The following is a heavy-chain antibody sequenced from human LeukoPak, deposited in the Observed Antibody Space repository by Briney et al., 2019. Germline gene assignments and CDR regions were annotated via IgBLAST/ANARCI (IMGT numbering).Heavy chain of an antibody. V-gene: IGHV3-72*01. D-gene: IGHD2-21*02. Sequence: GGSLRLSCAASGFTFSDHYMEWVRQAPGKGLEWVGRTRNKANSYTTEYAASVKGRFTISRDDSKNSLYLQMNSLKTEDTAVYYCASIYCGGDCYPGYWGQGTLVTVSS. CDR3: ASIYCGGDCYPGY. CDR1: GFTFSDHY. J-gene: IGHJ4*02. CDR2: TRNKANSYTT.